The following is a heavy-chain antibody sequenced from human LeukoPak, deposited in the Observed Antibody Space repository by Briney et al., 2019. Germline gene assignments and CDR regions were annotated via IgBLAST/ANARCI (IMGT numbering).Heavy chain of an antibody. CDR3: ARGILGRGVIFVPYYYYMDV. Sequence: ASVKVSCKASGYTFTNYDINWVRQATGQGLEWMGWVNPNSGNTGYAQNFQGRVTMTRNTSISTAYIELSSLRSEDTAVYYCARGILGRGVIFVPYYYYMDVWGKGTTVTVSS. CDR1: GYTFTNYD. J-gene: IGHJ6*03. D-gene: IGHD3-10*01. V-gene: IGHV1-8*01. CDR2: VNPNSGNT.